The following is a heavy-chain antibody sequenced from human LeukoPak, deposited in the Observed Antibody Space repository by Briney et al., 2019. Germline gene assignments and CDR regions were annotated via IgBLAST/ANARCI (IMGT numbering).Heavy chain of an antibody. V-gene: IGHV4-4*02. J-gene: IGHJ5*02. CDR2: IYLNGMT. CDR3: ARGVANYYGSGSYYHPDWFDP. Sequence: SGTLSLTCAVSGASISDNNWWNWVRQSPGKGLEWIGEIYLNGMTNYNPSLKSRVTISVDTSKNQFSLKLSSVTAADTAVYYCARGVANYYGSGSYYHPDWFDPWGQGTLVTVSS. D-gene: IGHD3-10*01. CDR1: GASISDNNW.